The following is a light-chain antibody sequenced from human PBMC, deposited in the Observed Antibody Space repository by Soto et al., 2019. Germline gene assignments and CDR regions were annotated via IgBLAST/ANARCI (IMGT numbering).Light chain of an antibody. CDR3: QQYNNWPPIT. CDR2: GAS. J-gene: IGKJ5*01. V-gene: IGKV3-15*01. CDR1: QSVSSN. Sequence: EIVMTHSPSTLSVSPGERATLSCRSSQSVSSNLAWYQQKPGQAPRLLIYGASTRATGIPARFSGSGSGTEFTLSISSLQSEDFAVYYCQQYNNWPPITFGQGTRLEIK.